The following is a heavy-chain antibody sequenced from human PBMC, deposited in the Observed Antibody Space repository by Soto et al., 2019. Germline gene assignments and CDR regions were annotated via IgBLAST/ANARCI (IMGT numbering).Heavy chain of an antibody. V-gene: IGHV4-39*02. CDR2: IFYTGTA. D-gene: IGHD2-2*01. J-gene: IGHJ5*02. CDR3: ARLVVVAPVANA. CDR1: GGSINYNSYY. Sequence: SETLSLTCSVSGGSINYNSYYWGWIRQPPGKGLEWVGGIFYTGTAYYSPSLKDRVTISVDTSKNSFSLNLTSVTAADTAVYFCARLVVVAPVANAWGQGTLVTVSS.